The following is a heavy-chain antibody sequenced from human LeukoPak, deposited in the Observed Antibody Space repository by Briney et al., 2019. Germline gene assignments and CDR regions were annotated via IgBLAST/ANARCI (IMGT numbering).Heavy chain of an antibody. J-gene: IGHJ4*02. D-gene: IGHD6-6*01. Sequence: PSETLSLTCTVFGGSISSSSYYWGWIRQPPGKGLEWIGSIYYSGNTYYNPSLKSRVTISVDTSESQFSLKLSSVTAADTAVYYCARSRIAARPDEFDYWGQGTLVTVSS. CDR2: IYYSGNT. V-gene: IGHV4-39*01. CDR1: GGSISSSSYY. CDR3: ARSRIAARPDEFDY.